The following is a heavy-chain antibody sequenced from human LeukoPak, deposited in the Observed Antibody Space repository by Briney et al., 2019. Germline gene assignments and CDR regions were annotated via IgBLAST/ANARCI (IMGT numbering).Heavy chain of an antibody. CDR3: AKGGDYLDY. V-gene: IGHV3-30*18. J-gene: IGHJ4*02. CDR2: ISYDGSNK. CDR1: GFTFSGYG. Sequence: GRSLRLSCAASGFTFSGYGMHWVRQAPGKGLEWVAVISYDGSNKYYAGSVKGRFTISRDNSKNTLYLQMNSLRAEDTAVYYCAKGGDYLDYWGQGTLVTVSS.